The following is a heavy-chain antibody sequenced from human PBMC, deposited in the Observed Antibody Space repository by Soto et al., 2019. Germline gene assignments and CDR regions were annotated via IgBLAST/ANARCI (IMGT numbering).Heavy chain of an antibody. CDR2: ISAYNGNT. V-gene: IGHV1-18*01. CDR3: ASDPPPPDY. J-gene: IGHJ4*02. Sequence: QVQLVQSGAEVKKPGASVKVSCKASGYTFASYAISWMRQAPGQGLEWMGWISAYNGNTNYAQKPKGRVTMTTDTSTSPAYLELRSLSSAATAVYYCASDPPPPDYWGQGTLVTVSS. CDR1: GYTFASYA.